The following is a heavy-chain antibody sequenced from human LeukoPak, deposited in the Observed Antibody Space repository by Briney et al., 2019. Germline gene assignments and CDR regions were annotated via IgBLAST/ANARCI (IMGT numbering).Heavy chain of an antibody. CDR1: GFTFRENW. Sequence: PGGSLRLSCEASGFTFRENWMSWVRQAPEKGLEWVASINPDGSRKLYVDSVKGRFTISRDNTKSSLFLQMNSLGAEDTAMYYCAKLLGTVTTYDSWGQGTRVTVS. V-gene: IGHV3-7*01. CDR2: INPDGSRK. CDR3: AKLLGTVTTYDS. J-gene: IGHJ4*02. D-gene: IGHD4-17*01.